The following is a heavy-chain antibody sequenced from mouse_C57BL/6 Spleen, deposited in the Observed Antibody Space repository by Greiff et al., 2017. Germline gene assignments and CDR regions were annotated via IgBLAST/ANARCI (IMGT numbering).Heavy chain of an antibody. Sequence: EVKLEESGGGLVKPGGSLKLSCAASGFSFSSYAMSWVRQTPEKRLEWVATISDGGSYTYYPDNVKGRFTISRDNAKNNLYLQMSHLKSEDTAMYYWARGWLPPYAMDYWGQGTSVTVSS. CDR2: ISDGGSYT. D-gene: IGHD2-2*01. V-gene: IGHV5-4*03. CDR1: GFSFSSYA. J-gene: IGHJ4*01. CDR3: ARGWLPPYAMDY.